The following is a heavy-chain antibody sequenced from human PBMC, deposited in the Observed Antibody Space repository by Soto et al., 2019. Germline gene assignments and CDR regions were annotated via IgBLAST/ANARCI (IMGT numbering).Heavy chain of an antibody. V-gene: IGHV3-30*18. CDR3: AKGTPVYGSGSYRSLYADY. J-gene: IGHJ4*02. D-gene: IGHD3-10*01. CDR1: GFTFSSYG. CDR2: ISYDGSNK. Sequence: GGSLRLSCAASGFTFSSYGMHWVRQAPGKGLEWVVVISYDGSNKYYADSVKGRFTISRDNSKNTLYLQMNSLRAEDTAVYYCAKGTPVYGSGSYRSLYADYWGQGTLVTVSS.